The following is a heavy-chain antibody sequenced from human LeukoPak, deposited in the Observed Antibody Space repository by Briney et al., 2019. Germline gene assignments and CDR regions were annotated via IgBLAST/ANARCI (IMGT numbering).Heavy chain of an antibody. V-gene: IGHV4-61*05. Sequence: PSETLSLTCTVSGGSISSSSYYWGWIRQPPGKGLEWIGYIYYSGSTNYNPSLKSRVTISVDTSKNQFSLKLSSVTAADTAVYYCAGIPTDGDYVGDYWGQGTLVTVSS. CDR1: GGSISSSSYY. CDR2: IYYSGST. J-gene: IGHJ4*02. D-gene: IGHD4-17*01. CDR3: AGIPTDGDYVGDY.